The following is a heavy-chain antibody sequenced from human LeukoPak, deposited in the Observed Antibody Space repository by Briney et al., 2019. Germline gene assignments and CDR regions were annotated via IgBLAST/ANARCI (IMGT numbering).Heavy chain of an antibody. Sequence: GGSLRLSCAASGFTFSSYEMNWDRQAPGKGLEWVSYISSSGSTIYYADSVKGRFTISRDNAKNSLYLQMNSLRAEDTAVYYCARDSAVAGRDYWGQGTLVTVSS. CDR3: ARDSAVAGRDY. V-gene: IGHV3-48*03. D-gene: IGHD6-19*01. CDR2: ISSSGSTI. CDR1: GFTFSSYE. J-gene: IGHJ4*02.